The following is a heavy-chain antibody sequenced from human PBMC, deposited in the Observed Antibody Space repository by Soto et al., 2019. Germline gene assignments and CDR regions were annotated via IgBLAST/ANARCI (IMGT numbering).Heavy chain of an antibody. V-gene: IGHV4-30-2*01. CDR2: IYHSGST. D-gene: IGHD4-4*01. CDR1: GGSISSGGYS. CDR3: AGGMTTVTTIDY. J-gene: IGHJ4*02. Sequence: QMQLQEYGSGLVKPSQTLSLTCAVSGGSISSGGYSWSWIRQPPGKGLEWIGYIYHSGSTYYNPSLKSRVTISVDRSKKQFALKLSSVTAADTAVYYCAGGMTTVTTIDYWGQGTLVTVSS.